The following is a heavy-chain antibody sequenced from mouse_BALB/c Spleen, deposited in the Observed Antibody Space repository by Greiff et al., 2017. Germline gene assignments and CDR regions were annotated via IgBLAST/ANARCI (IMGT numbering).Heavy chain of an antibody. Sequence: EVQLQQSGAELVKPGASVKLSCTASGFNINDTYMHWVKQRPEQGLEWIGRIDPANGNTKYDPKFQGKATITADTSSNTAYLQLSSLTSEDTAVYYCAVVRPYAMDYWGQGTSVTVSS. V-gene: IGHV14-3*02. CDR1: GFNINDTY. CDR2: IDPANGNT. D-gene: IGHD2-14*01. J-gene: IGHJ4*01. CDR3: AVVRPYAMDY.